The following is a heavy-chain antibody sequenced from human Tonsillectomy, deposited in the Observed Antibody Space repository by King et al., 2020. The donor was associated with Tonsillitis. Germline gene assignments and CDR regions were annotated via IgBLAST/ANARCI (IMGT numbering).Heavy chain of an antibody. D-gene: IGHD6-25*01. J-gene: IGHJ4*02. CDR2: INPNSGGT. Sequence: QLVQSGAEVKKPGASVKVSCKASGYTFTGYYMHWVRQAPGQGLEWMGWINPNSGGTNYAQKFQGRVTMTRDTSISTAYRELSRLRSDDTAVYYCARDISASAIQYYFVYWGQGTLVTVSS. V-gene: IGHV1-2*02. CDR1: GYTFTGYY. CDR3: ARDISASAIQYYFVY.